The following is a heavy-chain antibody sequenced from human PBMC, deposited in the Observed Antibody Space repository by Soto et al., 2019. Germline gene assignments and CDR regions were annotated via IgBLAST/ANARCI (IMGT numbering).Heavy chain of an antibody. D-gene: IGHD2-15*01. CDR1: GGSFSGYY. CDR2: INHSGST. CDR3: ARDIGFLDP. J-gene: IGHJ5*02. Sequence: SETLSLTCAVYGGSFSGYYWSWIRQPPGKGLEWIGEINHSGSTNYNPSLKSRVTISVDTSKNQFSLKLRSEDTAVYYCARDIGFLDPWGQGVLVTVSS. V-gene: IGHV4-34*01.